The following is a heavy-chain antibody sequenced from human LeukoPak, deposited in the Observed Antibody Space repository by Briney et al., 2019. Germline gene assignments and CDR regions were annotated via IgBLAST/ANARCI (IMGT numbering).Heavy chain of an antibody. J-gene: IGHJ6*03. CDR3: ARRGPTMVRGVIKVGYYYMDV. V-gene: IGHV4-39*07. CDR1: GGSISSSSYY. CDR2: INHSGST. D-gene: IGHD3-10*01. Sequence: SETLPLTCTVSGGSISSSSYYWGWIRQPPGKGLEWIGEINHSGSTNYNPSLKSRVTISVDTSKNQFSLKLSSVTAADTAVYYCARRGPTMVRGVIKVGYYYMDVWGKGTTVTVSS.